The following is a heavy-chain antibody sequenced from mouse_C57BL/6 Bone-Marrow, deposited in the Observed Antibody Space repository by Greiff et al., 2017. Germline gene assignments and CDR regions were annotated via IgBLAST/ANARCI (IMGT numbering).Heavy chain of an antibody. CDR3: ARSGSSSWFAY. V-gene: IGHV1-54*01. CDR2: INPGSGGT. CDR1: GYAFTNYL. J-gene: IGHJ3*01. D-gene: IGHD1-1*01. Sequence: QVQLQQSGAELVRPGTSVKVSCKASGYAFTNYLIEWVKQRPGQGLGWIGVINPGSGGTNYNEKFKGKATLTADKSSSTAYMQRSSLTSEDSAVYFCARSGSSSWFAYWGQGTLVTVSA.